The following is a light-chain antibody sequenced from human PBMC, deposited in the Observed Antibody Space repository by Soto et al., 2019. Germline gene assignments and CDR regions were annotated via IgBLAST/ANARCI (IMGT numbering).Light chain of an antibody. CDR3: QQRTNWPGT. Sequence: EIVLTQSAASLSLCPGERAILXCRASQGMGSIFHWFQQKPGQAPRLLIFEASNRAKGIPARFSGSGSGTDFTPRISSLEPEDFAVYYCQQRTNWPGTFGQGTKVDIK. V-gene: IGKV3-11*01. J-gene: IGKJ1*01. CDR1: QGMGSI. CDR2: EAS.